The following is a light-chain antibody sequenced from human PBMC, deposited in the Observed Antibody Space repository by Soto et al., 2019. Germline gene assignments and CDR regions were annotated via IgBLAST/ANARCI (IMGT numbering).Light chain of an antibody. CDR3: SSYAGSSTYNYV. Sequence: QSALTQPASVSGSPGQSITISCTGTSSDVGVYKYVSWYQHHPGKAPKLMIYEVSNRPSGVSNRFSGSKSGNTASLTISGLQAEDEADYYCSSYAGSSTYNYVFGTGTKLTVL. J-gene: IGLJ1*01. CDR1: SSDVGVYKY. CDR2: EVS. V-gene: IGLV2-14*01.